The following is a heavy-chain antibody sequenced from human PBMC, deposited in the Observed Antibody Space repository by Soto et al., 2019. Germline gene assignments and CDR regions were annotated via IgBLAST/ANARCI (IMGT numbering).Heavy chain of an antibody. V-gene: IGHV1-3*04. CDR2: INTADAGP. Sequence: QVLLVQSGAEVKKSGASVQISCKASGYKFTTYTVHWLRQAPGQGLEWIGWINTADAGPRYSETLQYRRTIRRDTSASAVYMELSRLRPEDTAVYVCARLFNEAWNLDRGGEGSLGSVS. D-gene: IGHD1-1*01. CDR1: GYKFTTYT. J-gene: IGHJ5*02. CDR3: ARLFNEAWNLDR.